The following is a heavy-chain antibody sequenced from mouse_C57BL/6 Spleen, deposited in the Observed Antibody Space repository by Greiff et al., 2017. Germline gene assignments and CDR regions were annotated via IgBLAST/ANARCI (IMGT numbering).Heavy chain of an antibody. J-gene: IGHJ4*01. CDR3: AREGATVVATDYAMDY. CDR2: ISYDGSN. V-gene: IGHV3-6*01. Sequence: EVQLVESGPGLVKPSQSLSLTCSVTGYSITSGYYWNWIRQFPGNKLEWMGYISYDGSNNYNPSLKNRISITRDTSKNQFFLKLNSVTTEDTATYYCAREGATVVATDYAMDYWGQGTSVTVSS. CDR1: GYSITSGYY. D-gene: IGHD1-1*01.